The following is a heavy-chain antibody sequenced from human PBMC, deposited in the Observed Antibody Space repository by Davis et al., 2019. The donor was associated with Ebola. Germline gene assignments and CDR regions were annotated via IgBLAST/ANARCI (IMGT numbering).Heavy chain of an antibody. CDR1: GLSFSDID. V-gene: IGHV3-23*01. CDR3: LGDPNWAFGY. J-gene: IGHJ4*02. Sequence: GESLKISCEVSGLSFSDIDTNWVRQAPGKGLEWVSNINGVGSSRSYADSVRGRFSLSRDNSKNTLHMEMNSLTVEDTAVYYCLGDPNWAFGYWGQGTLVTVSS. D-gene: IGHD3-16*01. CDR2: INGVGSSR.